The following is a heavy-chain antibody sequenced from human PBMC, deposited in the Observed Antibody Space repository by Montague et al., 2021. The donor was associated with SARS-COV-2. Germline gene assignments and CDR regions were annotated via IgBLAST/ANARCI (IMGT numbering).Heavy chain of an antibody. CDR1: GFTFSSYS. Sequence: SLRLSCAASGFTFSSYSMNWVRQAPGKGLEWVPSISGSSSYIYYADSVKGRFTISRDNAKNSLYLQMNSLRAEDTAVYYCARDVTMVRGVPFDYWGQGTLVTVSS. J-gene: IGHJ4*02. CDR3: ARDVTMVRGVPFDY. CDR2: ISGSSSYI. D-gene: IGHD3-10*01. V-gene: IGHV3-21*01.